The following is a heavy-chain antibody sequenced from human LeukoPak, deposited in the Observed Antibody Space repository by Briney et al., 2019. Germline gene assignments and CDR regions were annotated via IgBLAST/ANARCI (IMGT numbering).Heavy chain of an antibody. Sequence: SETLSLTCSVSAGSINSGSYYWNWIRQPAGKGLEWIGHFYSSGSTNYNPSLKSRVTISVDTSKNQFSLKLSSVTAADTAVYYCARGSRHCSGLSCYSGGRYYYYMDVWGKGTTVTISS. V-gene: IGHV4-61*09. D-gene: IGHD2-15*01. CDR1: AGSINSGSYY. CDR2: FYSSGST. J-gene: IGHJ6*03. CDR3: ARGSRHCSGLSCYSGGRYYYYMDV.